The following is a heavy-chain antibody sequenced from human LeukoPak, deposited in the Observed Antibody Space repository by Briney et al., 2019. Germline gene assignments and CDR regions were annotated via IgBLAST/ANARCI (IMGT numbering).Heavy chain of an antibody. V-gene: IGHV3-74*01. J-gene: IGHJ6*02. CDR1: GFTFSSHW. CDR2: INNDGSTT. D-gene: IGHD3-3*01. Sequence: GGSLRLSCAASGFTFSSHWMHWVRQAPGKGLVWVSRINNDGSTTRYADSVKGRFTISRDNVKSTLYLQMNSLRVEDTAVYYCAREGVLRFLEWAPAGRYYYYGMDDWGQGTTVTVSS. CDR3: AREGVLRFLEWAPAGRYYYYGMDD.